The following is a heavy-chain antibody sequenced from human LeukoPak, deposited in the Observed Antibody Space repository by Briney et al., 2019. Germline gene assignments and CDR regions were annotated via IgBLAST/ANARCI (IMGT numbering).Heavy chain of an antibody. V-gene: IGHV4-34*01. J-gene: IGHJ5*02. Sequence: SETLSLTCAVYGGSFSGYYWSWIRQPPGKGLEWIGEINHSGSTNYNPSLKSRVTISVDTSKNQFSLKLSSVTAADTAVYYCARGKPAFIYYGSGSYYTHPFDPWGQGTLVIVSS. CDR3: ARGKPAFIYYGSGSYYTHPFDP. CDR2: INHSGST. D-gene: IGHD3-10*01. CDR1: GGSFSGYY.